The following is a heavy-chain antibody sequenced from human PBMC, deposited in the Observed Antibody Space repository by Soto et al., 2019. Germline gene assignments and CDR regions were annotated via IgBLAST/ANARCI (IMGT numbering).Heavy chain of an antibody. V-gene: IGHV4-31*01. J-gene: IGHJ2*01. Sequence: QVQLQESGPGLVKPSQTLSLTCTVSGGSIDSDGSYWSRIRQSPGEGLEWLGYIYYSGTTYYNPSPKSPVSISRNTSNHQFSLRWSAVPAADPAMCYCASAHCRGSSCSSLALWGRGTLVTVSS. D-gene: IGHD2-15*01. CDR3: ASAHCRGSSCSSLAL. CDR1: GGSIDSDGSY. CDR2: IYYSGTT.